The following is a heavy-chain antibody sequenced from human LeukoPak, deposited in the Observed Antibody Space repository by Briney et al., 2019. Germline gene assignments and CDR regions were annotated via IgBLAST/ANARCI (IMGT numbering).Heavy chain of an antibody. CDR3: AREQVGALDY. V-gene: IGHV3-21*01. D-gene: IGHD1-26*01. J-gene: IGHJ4*02. Sequence: PGGSLRLSCVASGFXFSSYSMNWVRQAPGKGLEWVSSISSSGNYVYYADSVKGRFTISRDNAKNSLYLQMNSLRAEDTAVYYCAREQVGALDYWGQGALVTVSS. CDR2: ISSSGNYV. CDR1: GFXFSSYS.